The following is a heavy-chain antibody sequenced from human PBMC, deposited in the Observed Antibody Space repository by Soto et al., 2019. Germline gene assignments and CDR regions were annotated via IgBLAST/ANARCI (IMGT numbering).Heavy chain of an antibody. Sequence: ASVKVSCKASGYTFTSYGISWVRQAPGQGLEWMGWISAYNGNTNYAQKLQGRVTMTTDTSTSTAYMELRSLRSDDTAVYYCARDSYGGNPVPYYYGMDVWGQGTTVTVSS. V-gene: IGHV1-18*01. CDR3: ARDSYGGNPVPYYYGMDV. CDR1: GYTFTSYG. CDR2: ISAYNGNT. J-gene: IGHJ6*02. D-gene: IGHD4-17*01.